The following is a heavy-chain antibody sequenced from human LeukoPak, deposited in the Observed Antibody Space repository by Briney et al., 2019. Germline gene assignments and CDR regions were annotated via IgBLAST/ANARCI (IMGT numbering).Heavy chain of an antibody. D-gene: IGHD3-9*01. CDR2: IYYSGST. V-gene: IGHV4-59*01. CDR1: GASISSYY. CDR3: ARGHHYDILTGYYKDAFDI. J-gene: IGHJ3*02. Sequence: SETLSLTCTVSGASISSYYWSWIRQPPGKGLEWIGYIYYSGSTNYNPSLKSRVTISVDTSKNQFSLKLSSVTAADTAVYYCARGHHYDILTGYYKDAFDIWGQGTMVTVSS.